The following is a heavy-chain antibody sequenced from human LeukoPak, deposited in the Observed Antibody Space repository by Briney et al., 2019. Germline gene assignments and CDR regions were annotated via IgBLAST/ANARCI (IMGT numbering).Heavy chain of an antibody. D-gene: IGHD2-2*02. CDR1: GGSFSGYY. CDR2: INHSGST. CDR3: ARVFLGYCSSTSCYNRWYFDY. Sequence: SETLSLTCAVYGGSFSGYYWSWIRQPQGKGLDWMGEINHSGSTNYNPSLKSRVTISVDTSKNQFSLKLSSVTAADTAVYYCARVFLGYCSSTSCYNRWYFDYWGQGTLVTVSS. J-gene: IGHJ4*02. V-gene: IGHV4-34*01.